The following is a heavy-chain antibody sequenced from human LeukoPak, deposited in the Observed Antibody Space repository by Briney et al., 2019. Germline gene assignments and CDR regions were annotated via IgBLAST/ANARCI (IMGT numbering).Heavy chain of an antibody. CDR3: TRVDDILTGYPNYFDY. V-gene: IGHV3-49*04. Sequence: GGSLRLSCVASGFTFSSNGMHWVRQAPGKGLEWVGFIRSKAYGCTTEYAASVKVRFTISRDDSKSIAYLQMNSLKTEDTAVYYCTRVDDILTGYPNYFDYWGQGTLLTVSS. J-gene: IGHJ4*02. D-gene: IGHD3-9*01. CDR1: GFTFSSNG. CDR2: IRSKAYGCTT.